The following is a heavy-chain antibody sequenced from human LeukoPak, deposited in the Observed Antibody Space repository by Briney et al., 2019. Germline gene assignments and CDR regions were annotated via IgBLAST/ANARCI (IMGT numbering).Heavy chain of an antibody. J-gene: IGHJ4*02. CDR2: IKNKIDGGTT. V-gene: IGHV3-15*01. D-gene: IGHD6-19*01. CDR1: GFTFSQDW. CDR3: CATSGWYFDY. Sequence: GGSLRLSCAGSGFTFSQDWMSWVRQVPGKGLEWLGLIKNKIDGGTTDYAVTVKGRFTISRDDSKNTLYLQMNSLKTEDTAVYYCCATSGWYFDYWGQGTLVTVSS.